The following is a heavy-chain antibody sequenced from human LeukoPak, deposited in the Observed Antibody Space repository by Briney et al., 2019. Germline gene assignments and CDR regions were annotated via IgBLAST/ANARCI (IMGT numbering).Heavy chain of an antibody. V-gene: IGHV3-23*01. CDR1: GFTFSSYA. CDR3: AKDLRSGYDYDMDV. J-gene: IGHJ6*02. CDR2: ISGSGGST. D-gene: IGHD3-3*01. Sequence: GGSLRLSCAASGFTFSSYAMSWVRQAPGKGLEWVSAISGSGGSTYYADSVKGRFTISRDNSKNTLYLQMNSLRAEDTAVYYCAKDLRSGYDYDMDVWGQGTTVTVSS.